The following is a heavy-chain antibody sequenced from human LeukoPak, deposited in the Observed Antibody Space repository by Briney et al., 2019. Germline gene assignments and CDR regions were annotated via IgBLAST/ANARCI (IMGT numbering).Heavy chain of an antibody. J-gene: IGHJ4*02. V-gene: IGHV3-30*04. CDR2: XXYDGSNK. D-gene: IGHD2-15*01. Sequence: GGSLRLSCAASGFTFSSYAMHWVRQAPGKGLXXXXXXXYDGSNKYYADSVKGRFTISRDNSKNTLYLQMNSLRAEDTAVYYCARDQRCSGGSCYPGFDYWGQGTLVTVSS. CDR1: GFTFSSYA. CDR3: ARDQRCSGGSCYPGFDY.